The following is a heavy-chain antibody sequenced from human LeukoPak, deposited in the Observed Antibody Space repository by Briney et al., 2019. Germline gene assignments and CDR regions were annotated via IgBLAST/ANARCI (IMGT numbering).Heavy chain of an antibody. D-gene: IGHD3-10*01. Sequence: SGGSLRLSCAASGLTSNNYAMSWVRQAPGKGLEWVAGISVSGGSTFYADSVKGRFTISRDNSKKTLYLQLDILRVEDTVIYYCAKDSKQLGVRAGWLDPWGQGTLVTVSS. CDR1: GLTSNNYA. V-gene: IGHV3-23*01. CDR2: ISVSGGST. J-gene: IGHJ5*02. CDR3: AKDSKQLGVRAGWLDP.